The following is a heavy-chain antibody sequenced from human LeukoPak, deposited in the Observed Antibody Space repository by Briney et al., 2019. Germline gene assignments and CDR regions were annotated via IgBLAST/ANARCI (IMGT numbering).Heavy chain of an antibody. J-gene: IGHJ4*02. Sequence: SETLSLTCAVYGGSFSGYCWSWIRQPPGKGLEWIGEINHSGSTNYNPSLKSRVTISVDTSKNQFSLKLSSVTAADTAVYYCARGLFDFWSGRRPYFDYWGQGTLVTVSS. CDR1: GGSFSGYC. V-gene: IGHV4-34*01. CDR3: ARGLFDFWSGRRPYFDY. D-gene: IGHD3-3*01. CDR2: INHSGST.